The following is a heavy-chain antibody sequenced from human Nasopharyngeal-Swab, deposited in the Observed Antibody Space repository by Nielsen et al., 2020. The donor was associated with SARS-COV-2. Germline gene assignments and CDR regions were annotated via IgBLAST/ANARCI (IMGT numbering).Heavy chain of an antibody. CDR3: TTDIAARLYYYGMDV. D-gene: IGHD6-6*01. V-gene: IGHV3-15*01. CDR2: IKSKTDGGTT. Sequence: RKPSGSGLGGVGRIKSKTDGGTTDYAAPVKGRFTISRDDSKNTLYLQMNSLKTEDTAVYYCTTDIAARLYYYGMDVWGQGTTVTVSS. J-gene: IGHJ6*02.